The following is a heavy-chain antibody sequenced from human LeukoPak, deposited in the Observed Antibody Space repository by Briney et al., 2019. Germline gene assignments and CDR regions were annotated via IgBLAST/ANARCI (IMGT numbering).Heavy chain of an antibody. V-gene: IGHV1-2*02. CDR3: ARSFRPPTGTTTSYYCYYYYMDV. J-gene: IGHJ6*03. CDR2: INPNSGGT. D-gene: IGHD1-7*01. CDR1: GYTFTGYY. Sequence: GASVKVSCKASGYTFTGYYMHWVRQAPGQGLEWMGWINPNSGGTNYAQKFQGRVTMTRDTSISTAYMELSRLRSDDTAVYYCARSFRPPTGTTTSYYCYYYYMDVWGKGTTVTVSS.